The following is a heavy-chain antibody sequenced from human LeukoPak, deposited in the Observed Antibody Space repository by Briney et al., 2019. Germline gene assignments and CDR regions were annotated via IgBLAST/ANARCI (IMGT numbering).Heavy chain of an antibody. CDR3: AKESRYYYDSSGYYYVPDYFDY. CDR1: GFTFSSYG. J-gene: IGHJ4*02. V-gene: IGHV3-30*02. CDR2: IRYDGSNK. D-gene: IGHD3-22*01. Sequence: GGSLRLSCAASGFTFSSYGMHWVRQAPGKGLEWVAFIRYDGSNKYYADSVKGRFTISRDSSKNTLYLQMNSLRAEDTAVYYCAKESRYYYDSSGYYYVPDYFDYWGQGTLVTVSS.